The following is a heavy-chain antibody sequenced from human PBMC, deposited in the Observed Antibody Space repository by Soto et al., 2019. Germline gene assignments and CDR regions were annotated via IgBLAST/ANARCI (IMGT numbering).Heavy chain of an antibody. Sequence: QVQLVQSGAEVREPGASVKVSGKASGYSFTSLDINWVRQPAGQGLEWMGWMQPSTGRTGYAQKFQGRVTMTRDTSINTAYMELTTLTSDDTAFYYCARGVSAGVDYWGQGTLVTVSS. CDR3: ARGVSAGVDY. J-gene: IGHJ4*02. CDR1: GYSFTSLD. CDR2: MQPSTGRT. V-gene: IGHV1-8*01. D-gene: IGHD1-26*01.